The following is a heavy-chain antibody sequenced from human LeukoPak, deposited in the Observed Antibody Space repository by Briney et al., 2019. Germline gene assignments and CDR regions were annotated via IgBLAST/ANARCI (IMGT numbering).Heavy chain of an antibody. D-gene: IGHD3-16*01. CDR1: GFTFDDYT. CDR2: ISWDGGST. CDR3: AKDLGPRGNDAFDI. J-gene: IGHJ3*02. Sequence: QTGGSLRLSCAASGFTFDDYTMHWVRQAPGKGLEWVSLISWDGGSTYYADSVKGRFTISRDNSKNSLYLQMNSLRTEDTALYYCAKDLGPRGNDAFDIWGQGTMVTVSS. V-gene: IGHV3-43*01.